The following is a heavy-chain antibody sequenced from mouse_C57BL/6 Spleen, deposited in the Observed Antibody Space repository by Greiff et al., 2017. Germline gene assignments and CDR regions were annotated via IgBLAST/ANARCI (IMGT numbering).Heavy chain of an antibody. V-gene: IGHV5-16*01. J-gene: IGHJ3*01. Sequence: EVQRVESEGGLVQPGSSMKLSCTASGFTFSDYYMAWVRQVPEKGLDWVANINYDGSSTYYLDSLKSRFILSRDNAKNILYLQMSSLKSEDTATYYCARVHCGSSYWFAYWGQGTLVTVSA. CDR1: GFTFSDYY. D-gene: IGHD1-1*01. CDR2: INYDGSST. CDR3: ARVHCGSSYWFAY.